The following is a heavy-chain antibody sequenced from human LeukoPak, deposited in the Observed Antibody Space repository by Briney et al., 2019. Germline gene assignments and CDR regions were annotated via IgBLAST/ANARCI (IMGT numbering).Heavy chain of an antibody. J-gene: IGHJ1*01. Sequence: NPGGSLRLSCAASGFTVSSNYMSWVRQAPGKGLEWVSVIYSGGSTYYADSVKGRFTISRDNAKNSLYLQMNSLRAEDTAVYYCARDLGEDFYYDSSAYFQHWGQGTLVTVSS. CDR2: IYSGGST. CDR1: GFTVSSNY. V-gene: IGHV3-53*01. CDR3: ARDLGEDFYYDSSAYFQH. D-gene: IGHD3-22*01.